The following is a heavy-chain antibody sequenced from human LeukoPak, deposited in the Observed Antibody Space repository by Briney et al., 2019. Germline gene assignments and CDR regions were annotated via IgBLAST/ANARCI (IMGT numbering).Heavy chain of an antibody. CDR3: ARIGHDLYQTFDF. D-gene: IGHD2-2*01. CDR1: GFIFRDYT. Sequence: GGSLRLSCAASGFIFRDYTMTGAGRAPGKGRGGVPHIGSSGLDIRYADSVKGRFTISRDDAKNSLFLQMNSLRAEDTAIYYCARIGHDLYQTFDFWGNGNLITVSS. CDR2: IGSSGLDI. J-gene: IGHJ4*01. V-gene: IGHV3-21*05.